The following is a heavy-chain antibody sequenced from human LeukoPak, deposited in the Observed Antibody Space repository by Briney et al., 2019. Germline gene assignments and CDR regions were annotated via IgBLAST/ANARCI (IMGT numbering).Heavy chain of an antibody. CDR3: ARAEYCSGGSCLVEAFDI. V-gene: IGHV1-18*01. Sequence: AASVKVSCKASGYTFTSYGISWVRQAPGQGLEWMGWISAYNGNTNYAQKLQGRVTMTTDTSTSTAYMELRSLRSDDTAVYYCARAEYCSGGSCLVEAFDIWGQGTMVTVSS. CDR1: GYTFTSYG. J-gene: IGHJ3*02. CDR2: ISAYNGNT. D-gene: IGHD2-15*01.